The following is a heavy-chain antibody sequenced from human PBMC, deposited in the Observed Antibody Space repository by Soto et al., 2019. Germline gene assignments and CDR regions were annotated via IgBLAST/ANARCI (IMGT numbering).Heavy chain of an antibody. CDR1: GFSFSNSG. J-gene: IGHJ5*02. Sequence: QVQLVESGGGVVQPGTSLRLSCAASGFSFSNSGMHWVRQAPGKGLEWVAVIWFDGRTKFYAHSVKGRFSISRDNSNNTLYLQMDNLRIDDTAVYYCARGRVQAGNGGDRFDPWGQGTLVTVSS. CDR2: IWFDGRTK. CDR3: ARGRVQAGNGGDRFDP. V-gene: IGHV3-33*01. D-gene: IGHD3-16*01.